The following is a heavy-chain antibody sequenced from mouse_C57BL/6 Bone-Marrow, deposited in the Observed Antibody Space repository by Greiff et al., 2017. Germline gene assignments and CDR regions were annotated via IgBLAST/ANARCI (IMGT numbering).Heavy chain of an antibody. V-gene: IGHV7-3*01. CDR3: ARYNNSPYAMDY. CDR2: IRNKANGYTT. D-gene: IGHD1-3*01. CDR1: GFTFTDYY. J-gene: IGHJ4*01. Sequence: EVKVEESGGGLVQPGGSLSLSCAASGFTFTDYYMSWVRQPPGKALEWLGFIRNKANGYTTEYSASVKGRFTISRDNSQSILYLQMNALRAEDSATYYCARYNNSPYAMDYWGQGTSVTVSS.